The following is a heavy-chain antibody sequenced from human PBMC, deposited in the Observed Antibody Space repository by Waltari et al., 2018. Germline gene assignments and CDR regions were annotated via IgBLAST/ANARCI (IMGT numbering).Heavy chain of an antibody. V-gene: IGHV1-2*02. CDR3: ARTVAGTPG. CDR2: INPNSGGT. J-gene: IGHJ4*02. CDR1: GCTFPGCY. D-gene: IGHD6-19*01. Sequence: QVPLEQAGAAVEKPGAHVQVPCKASGCTFPGCYMHWVRQAPGQGLEWMGWINPNSGGTNYAQKFQGRVTMTRDTSISTAYMELSRLRSDDTAVYYCARTVAGTPGWGQGTLVTVSS.